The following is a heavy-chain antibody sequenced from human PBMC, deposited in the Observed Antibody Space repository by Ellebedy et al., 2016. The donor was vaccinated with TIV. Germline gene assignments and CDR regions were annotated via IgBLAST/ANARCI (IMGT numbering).Heavy chain of an antibody. Sequence: SETLSLTCSVSGGSISRYYWTWIRQPPGKGLEWIGYIYYSGSTKYNSSLKSRVSISLDMSKNQFSLRLSSMTAADTAMYYCARISYDYVWGTLDTSDIWGQGTMVTVSA. V-gene: IGHV4-59*01. CDR3: ARISYDYVWGTLDTSDI. D-gene: IGHD3-16*01. J-gene: IGHJ3*02. CDR2: IYYSGST. CDR1: GGSISRYY.